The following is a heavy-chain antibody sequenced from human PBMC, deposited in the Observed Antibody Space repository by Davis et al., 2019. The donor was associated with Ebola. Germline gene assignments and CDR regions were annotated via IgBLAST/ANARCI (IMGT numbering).Heavy chain of an antibody. CDR3: ARRGSTMFNWFDP. Sequence: GESLKIPCQGSGYRFTSYWIGWVRQMPGKGLEWMGIIYPRDSDTRYSPSFQGQVTISADKSISTAYLQWSSLKASDTAMYYCARRGSTMFNWFDPWGQGTLVTVSS. CDR1: GYRFTSYW. D-gene: IGHD3-10*02. V-gene: IGHV5-51*01. J-gene: IGHJ5*02. CDR2: IYPRDSDT.